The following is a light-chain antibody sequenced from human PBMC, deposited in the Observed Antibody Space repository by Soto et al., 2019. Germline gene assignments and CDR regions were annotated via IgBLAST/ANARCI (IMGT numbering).Light chain of an antibody. Sequence: EIVMTQSPATLSVSPGERATLSCRASQSVSGNLAWYQQKPGQAPRLLIYGASTRATGIPARFSGSGSGTEFTITISSLQSEDFAVYYCQQYNKWPPITFGQGTKLEIK. CDR3: QQYNKWPPIT. CDR1: QSVSGN. V-gene: IGKV3-15*01. CDR2: GAS. J-gene: IGKJ2*01.